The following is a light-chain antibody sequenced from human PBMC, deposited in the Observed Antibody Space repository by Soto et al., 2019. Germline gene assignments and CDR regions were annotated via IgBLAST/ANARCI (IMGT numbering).Light chain of an antibody. Sequence: EIVMTQSPPTLSVSPGERATLSCRASQSVGSKLAWYQQRPGQAPRLLIYDASNRATGIPARFSGSGSGTDFTLTISRLEPEDFAVYYCQQYGSSPLTFGRGTKVDIK. V-gene: IGKV3-20*01. CDR1: QSVGSK. J-gene: IGKJ4*01. CDR3: QQYGSSPLT. CDR2: DAS.